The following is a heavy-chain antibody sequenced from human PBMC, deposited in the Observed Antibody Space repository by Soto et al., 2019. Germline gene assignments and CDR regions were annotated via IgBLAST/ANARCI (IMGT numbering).Heavy chain of an antibody. J-gene: IGHJ5*02. Sequence: QVQLVQSGAEVKRPGASVKVSCKASGYTFPNYGMTWVRQAPGQGLEWMGWISAYKGNTNYAQKFQDSGTMTTDTTTSTAYMELRSLTSDDTAIYYCARDKVSRQYTSGWNWFDPWGQGTLVTVSS. CDR2: ISAYKGNT. D-gene: IGHD6-19*01. V-gene: IGHV1-18*01. CDR1: GYTFPNYG. CDR3: ARDKVSRQYTSGWNWFDP.